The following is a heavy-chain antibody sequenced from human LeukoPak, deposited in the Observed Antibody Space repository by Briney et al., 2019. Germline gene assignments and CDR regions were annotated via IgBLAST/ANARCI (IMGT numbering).Heavy chain of an antibody. CDR3: AKDSTRTGTNYFDY. CDR2: TSGADDRT. Sequence: GGSLRLSCAASGFTFSSYDMSWVRQAPGKGLEWVSGTSGADDRTYYADSVKGRFTISRDNSKNTLYLQMNSLRAEDTAVYFCAKDSTRTGTNYFDYWGQGTLVTVSS. D-gene: IGHD1-1*01. CDR1: GFTFSSYD. J-gene: IGHJ4*02. V-gene: IGHV3-23*01.